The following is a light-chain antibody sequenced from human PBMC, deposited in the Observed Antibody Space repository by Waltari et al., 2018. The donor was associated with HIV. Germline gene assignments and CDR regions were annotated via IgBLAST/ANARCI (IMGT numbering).Light chain of an antibody. CDR1: SGSIATNY. V-gene: IGLV6-57*01. J-gene: IGLJ2*01. CDR2: EDN. CDR3: QSYDNTDVV. Sequence: NFILTQPHSVSESPGKTVTITCTRSSGSIATNYVQWYQLRPGPSPTTVIYEDNQSPSGVPDRFSGSIDSSSNSASLTISGLKTEDEADYYCQSYDNTDVVFGGGTKLTVL.